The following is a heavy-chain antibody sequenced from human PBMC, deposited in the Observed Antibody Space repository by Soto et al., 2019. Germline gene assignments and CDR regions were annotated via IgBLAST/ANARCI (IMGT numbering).Heavy chain of an antibody. CDR1: VYTFTSYY. D-gene: IGHD3-10*01. V-gene: IGHV1-46*01. Sequence: ASVKVSCKASVYTFTSYYMHWLRQAPGQGLEWMGMLNPSGGTTKYAQKFQGRVTVTSDTFTSTVYMELSSLRSEDTAVYYCARAFAGLLVPYYYCGMDVWGQGTTVTVS. J-gene: IGHJ6*02. CDR3: ARAFAGLLVPYYYCGMDV. CDR2: LNPSGGTT.